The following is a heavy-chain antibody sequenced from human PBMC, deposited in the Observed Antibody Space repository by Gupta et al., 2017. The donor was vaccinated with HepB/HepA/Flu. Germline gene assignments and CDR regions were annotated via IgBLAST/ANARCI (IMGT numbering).Heavy chain of an antibody. CDR3: ARGGDLNFRIGGDY. CDR1: GYTFTAHF. Sequence: QVQLVQSGTEVKKPGASVKVSCKASGYTFTAHFIHWFRQAPGQRLEWMGWIHSNSGATNYAQRIQGRVTLTRDTSISTAYMELTRLSSDDTAVFYCARGGDLNFRIGGDYWGQGSLVTV. D-gene: IGHD3-3*01. J-gene: IGHJ4*02. V-gene: IGHV1-2*02. CDR2: IHSNSGAT.